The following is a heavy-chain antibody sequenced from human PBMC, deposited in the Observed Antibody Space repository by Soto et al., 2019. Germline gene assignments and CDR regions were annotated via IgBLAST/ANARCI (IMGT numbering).Heavy chain of an antibody. Sequence: QVQLQQWGAGLLKPSETLSLTCAVYGGSFNDYYWSWIRQAPGRGLEWIGEINHSGSTHYNPSLKSRVTMSVDTSKNQFSLKLRSVTVADTAVYYCARGVERRVIIQYTSFFDYWGQGTLVTVSS. D-gene: IGHD3-10*01. CDR1: GGSFNDYY. CDR3: ARGVERRVIIQYTSFFDY. CDR2: INHSGST. J-gene: IGHJ4*02. V-gene: IGHV4-34*01.